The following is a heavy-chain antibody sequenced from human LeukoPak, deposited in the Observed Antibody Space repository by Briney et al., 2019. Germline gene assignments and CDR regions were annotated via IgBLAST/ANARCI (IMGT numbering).Heavy chain of an antibody. CDR1: GYTLTGYF. J-gene: IGHJ4*02. CDR2: INPSSGDT. V-gene: IGHV1-2*02. CDR3: ARAGEITGRPGYFDY. D-gene: IGHD1-14*01. Sequence: ASVKVSCKASGYTLTGYFLHWVRQAPGQGLEWAAWINPSSGDTSYAQKFQDRVTMTRDTSISTVYMDLSRLTSDDTALYYCARAGEITGRPGYFDYWGQGTLVTVSS.